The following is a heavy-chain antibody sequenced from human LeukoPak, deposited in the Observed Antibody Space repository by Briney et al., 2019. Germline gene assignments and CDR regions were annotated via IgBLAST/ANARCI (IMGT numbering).Heavy chain of an antibody. CDR1: GVSFIGYY. V-gene: IGHV4-34*01. CDR2: INHSGST. D-gene: IGHD4-17*01. Sequence: SETLSLTCAVYGVSFIGYYWSWIRQPPGKGLEWIGEINHSGSTNYNPSLKSRVTISVDTSKNQFSLKLSSVTAADTAVYYCARGGYGAYVAEYFQHWGQGTLVTVSS. CDR3: ARGGYGAYVAEYFQH. J-gene: IGHJ1*01.